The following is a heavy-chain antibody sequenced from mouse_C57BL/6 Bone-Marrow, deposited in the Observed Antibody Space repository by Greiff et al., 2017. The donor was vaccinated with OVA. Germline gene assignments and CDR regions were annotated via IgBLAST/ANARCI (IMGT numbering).Heavy chain of an antibody. D-gene: IGHD2-3*01. V-gene: IGHV1-82*01. CDR3: AKHEDGYYASYFDY. CDR1: GYAFSSSW. J-gene: IGHJ2*01. CDR2: IYPGDGDT. Sequence: VKLQQSGPELVKPGASVKISCKASGYAFSSSWMNWVKQRPGKGLEWIGRIYPGDGDTNYNGKFKGKATLTADKSSSTAYRQLSSLTSEDSAVYFCAKHEDGYYASYFDYWGQGTTLTVSS.